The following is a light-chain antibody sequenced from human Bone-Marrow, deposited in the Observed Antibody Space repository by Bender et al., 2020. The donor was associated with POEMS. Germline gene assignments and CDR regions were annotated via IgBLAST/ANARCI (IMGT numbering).Light chain of an antibody. V-gene: IGLV2-8*01. CDR1: SSDVGGYDH. J-gene: IGLJ3*02. CDR3: QSYDNSLGGWV. CDR2: EVT. Sequence: QSALTQPASVSGSPGQSVTISCTGTSSDVGGYDHVSWYQQHPGKAPKLMIYEVTKRPSGVPDRFSGSKSGNTASLTVSGLQAEDEGDYYCQSYDNSLGGWVFGGGTKLTVL.